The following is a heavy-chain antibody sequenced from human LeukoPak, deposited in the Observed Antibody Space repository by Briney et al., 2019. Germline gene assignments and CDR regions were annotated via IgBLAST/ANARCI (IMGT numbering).Heavy chain of an antibody. Sequence: ASVKVSCKASRYTFTSYDINWVRKAAGQGLEWMGWMNPNTGRTGFAQKFQGRLTMTRDTSISTAYMELSSLRSDDTAVYYCAGLAQTPDYYSSGGYFYLGYWGQGTPVTVSS. D-gene: IGHD3-22*01. J-gene: IGHJ4*02. CDR2: MNPNTGRT. CDR3: AGLAQTPDYYSSGGYFYLGY. V-gene: IGHV1-8*01. CDR1: RYTFTSYD.